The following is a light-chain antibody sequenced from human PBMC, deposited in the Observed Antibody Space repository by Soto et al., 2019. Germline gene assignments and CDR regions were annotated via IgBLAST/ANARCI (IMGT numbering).Light chain of an antibody. CDR2: DAS. CDR3: QQYVNFPIT. J-gene: IGKJ5*01. V-gene: IGKV1-33*01. CDR1: QDIVNY. Sequence: DIQMTQSPSSLSASVGDRVTITCQASQDIVNYLNCYQQKPGKAPKLLIYDASHLQTGVPSRFSGCGSGTDFTFTVSSLQPEDIATYYCQQYVNFPITFGQGTRLEIK.